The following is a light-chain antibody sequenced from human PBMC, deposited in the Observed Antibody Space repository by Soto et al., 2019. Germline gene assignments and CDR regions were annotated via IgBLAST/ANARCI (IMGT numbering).Light chain of an antibody. V-gene: IGLV1-44*01. CDR1: SSNIGSNT. J-gene: IGLJ2*01. CDR3: AVWDDSLNAVV. CDR2: SRN. Sequence: QLVLTQPPSASGTPGQRVTISCSGSSSNIGSNTVNWYQQVPGTAPKVLIYSRNQRPSGVPDRFSGSKSGTSASLAISGLQSEDEADYFCAVWDDSLNAVVIGGGTKLTVL.